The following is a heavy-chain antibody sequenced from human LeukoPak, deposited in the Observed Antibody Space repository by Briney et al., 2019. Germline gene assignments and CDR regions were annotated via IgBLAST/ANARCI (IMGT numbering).Heavy chain of an antibody. J-gene: IGHJ6*02. V-gene: IGHV1-69*13. D-gene: IGHD2-2*01. CDR1: GGTFSSYA. Sequence: SVKVSCTASGGTFSSYAISWVRQAPGQGLEWMGGIIPIFGTANYAQKFQGRVTITADESTSTAYMELSSLRSEDTAVYYCARIMEYCSSTSCYYGMDVWGQGTTVTVSS. CDR3: ARIMEYCSSTSCYYGMDV. CDR2: IIPIFGTA.